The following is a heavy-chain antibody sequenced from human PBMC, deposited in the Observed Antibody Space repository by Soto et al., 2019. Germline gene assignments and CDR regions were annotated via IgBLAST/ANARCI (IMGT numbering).Heavy chain of an antibody. J-gene: IGHJ6*02. Sequence: SETLSLTCAVSCGSISSGGYSWSWIRQPPGKGLEWIGYIYHSGSTYYNPSLKSRVTISVDRSKNQFSLKLSSVTAADTAVYYCARVCGGDCHYGMDVWGQGTTVTVSS. CDR2: IYHSGST. CDR3: ARVCGGDCHYGMDV. CDR1: CGSISSGGYS. D-gene: IGHD2-21*02. V-gene: IGHV4-30-2*01.